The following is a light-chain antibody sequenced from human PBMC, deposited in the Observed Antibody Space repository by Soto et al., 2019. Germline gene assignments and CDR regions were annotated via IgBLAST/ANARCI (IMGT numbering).Light chain of an antibody. CDR3: QQYNDWPPLT. V-gene: IGKV3-20*01. CDR2: GAS. J-gene: IGKJ4*01. CDR1: QSVSSSF. Sequence: EIVLAQSPGTLSLSPGESATLSCRASQSVSSSFLAWYQQKAGQAPRLLIYGASRRATGIPDRFSGSGSGTDFTLTISRLEPEDFAVYYCQQYNDWPPLTFGGGTKVEIK.